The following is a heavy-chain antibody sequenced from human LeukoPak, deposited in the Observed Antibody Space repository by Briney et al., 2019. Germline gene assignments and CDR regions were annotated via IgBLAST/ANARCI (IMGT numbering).Heavy chain of an antibody. CDR1: GFTFSSYA. D-gene: IGHD2/OR15-2a*01. V-gene: IGHV3-23*01. J-gene: IGHJ4*02. Sequence: GGSLRLSCAASGFTFSSYAMSWVRQAPGKGLEWVSAISGSGDSTYYADSVRGRFTISRDNSKNTLSLQMNSLRAQDTAVYYCAEDAPIYYSNFDFWGQGTLVTVSS. CDR2: ISGSGDST. CDR3: AEDAPIYYSNFDF.